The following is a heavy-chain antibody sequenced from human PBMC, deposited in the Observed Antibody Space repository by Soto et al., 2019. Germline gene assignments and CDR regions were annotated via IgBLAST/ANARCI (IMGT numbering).Heavy chain of an antibody. V-gene: IGHV4-39*01. Sequence: QLQLQESGPGLVKPSETLSLTCTVSGGSISSSSYYWGWIRQPPGKGLELIGSIYYSGSTYYNPSLESRVTISVDTSKNQFSLKLSSVTAADTAVYYCARLKNLLEVDYWGQGTLVTVSS. D-gene: IGHD2-21*01. CDR2: IYYSGST. CDR3: ARLKNLLEVDY. J-gene: IGHJ4*02. CDR1: GGSISSSSYY.